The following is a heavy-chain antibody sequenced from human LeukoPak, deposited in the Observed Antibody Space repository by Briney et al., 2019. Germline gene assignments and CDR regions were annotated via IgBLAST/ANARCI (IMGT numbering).Heavy chain of an antibody. Sequence: KESGPTLVKPTQTLTLTCTFSGFSLSTTGVTVGWIRQAPGKALEWLALISWDDEKRYSPSLKNRLTITKDTSKNQVVLTVTNMDPVDTATYYYAHRLHSTKGWFDPWGQGHRVTISS. D-gene: IGHD2-8*01. CDR2: ISWDDEK. J-gene: IGHJ5*02. V-gene: IGHV2-5*02. CDR3: AHRLHSTKGWFDP. CDR1: GFSLSTTGVT.